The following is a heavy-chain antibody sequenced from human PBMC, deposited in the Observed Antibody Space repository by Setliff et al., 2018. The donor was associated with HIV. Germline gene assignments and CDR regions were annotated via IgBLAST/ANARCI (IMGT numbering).Heavy chain of an antibody. J-gene: IGHJ4*02. CDR1: GDSISRAYY. Sequence: SETLSLTCAVSGDSISRAYYWAWLRQSPGKGLEWIGSAYHSGTTYYNPSLNSRVTISVDTSKNQLSLKLSSVTAADTAVYYCARDFKKGLLPSYFDYWGQGSPVTVS. V-gene: IGHV4-38-2*02. CDR2: AYHSGTT. CDR3: ARDFKKGLLPSYFDY.